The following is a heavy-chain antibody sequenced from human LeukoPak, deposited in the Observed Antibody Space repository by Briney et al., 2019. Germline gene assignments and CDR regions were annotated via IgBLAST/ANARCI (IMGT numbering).Heavy chain of an antibody. V-gene: IGHV3-48*04. J-gene: IGHJ4*01. Sequence: GGSLRLSCAASGFTFSTYSMNWVRQAPGKGLEWVSYISPGSGTIHYADAVKGRFTISRENAKNSLYLKMSSLRADDTAMYYCVRDPSLYCRSSTCYDLDYWGHGTLVTVSS. CDR2: ISPGSGTI. CDR3: VRDPSLYCRSSTCYDLDY. CDR1: GFTFSTYS. D-gene: IGHD2-2*01.